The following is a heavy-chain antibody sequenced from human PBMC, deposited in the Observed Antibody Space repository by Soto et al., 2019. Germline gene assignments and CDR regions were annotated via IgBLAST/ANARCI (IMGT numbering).Heavy chain of an antibody. CDR1: GFTFRSYG. J-gene: IGHJ5*01. CDR3: ARDLGWGSWFDS. CDR2: IWYDGSNK. V-gene: IGHV3-33*01. Sequence: GGSLRLSCAASGFTFRSYGMHWVRQAPGKGLEWLAVIWYDGSNKYYADSVKGRFTISRDNSKNTLYVQMNSLRAEDTAMYYCARDLGWGSWFDSWGQGTLVTVSS. D-gene: IGHD3-16*01.